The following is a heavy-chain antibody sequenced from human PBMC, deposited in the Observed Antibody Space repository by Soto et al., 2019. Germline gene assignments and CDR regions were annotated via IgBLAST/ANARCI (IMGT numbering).Heavy chain of an antibody. Sequence: PSQTLSLTCVISGDSVSSNSAAWNWIRQSPSRCLEWLGRTYYRSKWYNDYAVSVKSRITINPDTSKNQFSLQLNSVTPEDTAVYYCARGYDFWSGSHYFDYWGQGTLVTVSS. CDR3: ARGYDFWSGSHYFDY. J-gene: IGHJ4*02. D-gene: IGHD3-3*01. CDR2: TYYRSKWYN. V-gene: IGHV6-1*01. CDR1: GDSVSSNSAA.